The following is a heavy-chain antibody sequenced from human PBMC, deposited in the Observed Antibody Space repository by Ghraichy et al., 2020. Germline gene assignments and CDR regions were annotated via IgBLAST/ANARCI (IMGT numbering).Heavy chain of an antibody. Sequence: GGSLRLSCVGSGFTFSSYSMNWVRQSPGKGLEWVSYITSSSRSKFYADSVKGRFTISRDNAQNSLSLQMNSLRDEDTAVYYCARGSKVVRFYYCDGMDVWRQGTTVTVSS. CDR1: GFTFSSYS. CDR2: ITSSSRSK. V-gene: IGHV3-48*02. CDR3: ARGSKVVRFYYCDGMDV. J-gene: IGHJ6*02. D-gene: IGHD4-23*01.